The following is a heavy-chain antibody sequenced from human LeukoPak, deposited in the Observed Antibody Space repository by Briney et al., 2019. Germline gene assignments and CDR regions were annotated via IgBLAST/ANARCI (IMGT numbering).Heavy chain of an antibody. CDR2: IYHSGST. Sequence: PSETLSLTCTVSGYSISSGYYWGWIRQPPGKGLEWIGSIYHSGSTYYNPSLKSRVTISVDTSKNQFSLKLSSVTAADTAVYYCARIRYSSGWYLGGYNWFDPWGQGTLVTVSS. CDR3: ARIRYSSGWYLGGYNWFDP. D-gene: IGHD6-19*01. CDR1: GYSISSGYY. V-gene: IGHV4-38-2*02. J-gene: IGHJ5*02.